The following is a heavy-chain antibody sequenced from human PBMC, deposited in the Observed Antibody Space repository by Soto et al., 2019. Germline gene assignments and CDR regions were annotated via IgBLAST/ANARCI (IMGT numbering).Heavy chain of an antibody. V-gene: IGHV3-33*01. Sequence: QVQLVESGGGVVQPGRSLRLSCAASGFTFSSYGMHWVRQAPGKGLEWVAVIWYDGSNKYYADSVKGRFTISRDYSKNTLYLQMNSLRAEDTAVYYCARDPTITMIVVAYHYYGMDVWGQGTTVTVSS. CDR1: GFTFSSYG. J-gene: IGHJ6*02. CDR2: IWYDGSNK. CDR3: ARDPTITMIVVAYHYYGMDV. D-gene: IGHD3-22*01.